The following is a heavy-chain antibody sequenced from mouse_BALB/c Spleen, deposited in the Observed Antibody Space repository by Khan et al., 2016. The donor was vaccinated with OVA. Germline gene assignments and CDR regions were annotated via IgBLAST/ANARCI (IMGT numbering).Heavy chain of an antibody. J-gene: IGHJ2*01. CDR2: INPTSGYT. CDR3: ARDRIDY. V-gene: IGHV1-7*01. CDR1: GYTFTSYW. Sequence: QVRLQQSGAELAKPGASVKMSCKASGYTFTSYWMHWIKQRPGQGPEWIGYINPTSGYTDYNQKFKDKATLTADKSSSTAYMQLSSLTSDDSAVYYCARDRIDYWGQGTALTVSS.